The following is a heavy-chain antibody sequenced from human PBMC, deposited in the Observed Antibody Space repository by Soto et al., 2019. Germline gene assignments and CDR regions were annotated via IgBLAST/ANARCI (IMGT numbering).Heavy chain of an antibody. Sequence: ASVKVSCKASGGTFSSYAISWVRQAPGQGLEWMGGIIPIFGTANYAQKFQGRVTITADESTSTAYMELSSLRSEDTAVYYCARDLNGYCSAGSCYGGNGYWGQGTLVTVSS. CDR3: ARDLNGYCSAGSCYGGNGY. D-gene: IGHD2-15*01. V-gene: IGHV1-69*13. J-gene: IGHJ4*02. CDR2: IIPIFGTA. CDR1: GGTFSSYA.